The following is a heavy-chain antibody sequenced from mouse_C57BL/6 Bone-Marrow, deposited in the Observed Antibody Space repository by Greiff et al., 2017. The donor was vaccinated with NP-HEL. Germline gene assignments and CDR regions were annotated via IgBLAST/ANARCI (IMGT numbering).Heavy chain of an antibody. J-gene: IGHJ1*03. CDR1: GFTFSDSY. CDR3: ARGYGSIDWYFDV. Sequence: EVKLVESGGGLVQPGGSLKLSCAASGFTFSDSYMYWVRQTPEKRLEWVAYISNGGGSTYYPDTVKGRFTISRDNAKNTLYLQRSRLKSEDTAMYYCARGYGSIDWYFDVWGTGTTVTVSS. D-gene: IGHD1-1*01. CDR2: ISNGGGST. V-gene: IGHV5-12*01.